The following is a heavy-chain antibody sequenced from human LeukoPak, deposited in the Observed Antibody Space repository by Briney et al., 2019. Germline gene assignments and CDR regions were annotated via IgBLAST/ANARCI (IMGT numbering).Heavy chain of an antibody. CDR2: INHSGST. D-gene: IGHD6-19*01. CDR1: GGSFSGYY. J-gene: IGHJ4*02. V-gene: IGHV4-34*01. CDR3: ATTPTGIAVAD. Sequence: SETLSLTCAVYGGSFSGYYWSWIRQPPGKGLEWIGEINHSGSTNYNPSLKSRVTMSVDTSKNQFSLKLSSVTAADTAVYYCATTPTGIAVADWGQGTLSPSPQ.